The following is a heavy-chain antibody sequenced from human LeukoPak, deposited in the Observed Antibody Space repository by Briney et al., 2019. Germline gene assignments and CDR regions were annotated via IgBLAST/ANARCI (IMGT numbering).Heavy chain of an antibody. CDR2: ISAYNGNT. CDR3: VIRFFEWLGVTYWGDAFDI. CDR1: GYTFTSYG. J-gene: IGHJ3*02. D-gene: IGHD3-3*01. Sequence: ASVKVSCKASGYTFTSYGISWVRQAPGQGLEWMGWISAYNGNTNCAQKLQGRVTMTTDTSTSTAYMELRSLRSDDTAVYYCVIRFFEWLGVTYWGDAFDIWGQGTMVAVSS. V-gene: IGHV1-18*01.